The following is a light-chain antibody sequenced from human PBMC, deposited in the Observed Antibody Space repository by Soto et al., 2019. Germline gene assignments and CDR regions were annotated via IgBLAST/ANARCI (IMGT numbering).Light chain of an antibody. Sequence: EIVLTQSPGTLSLSPGERATLSCRASQSVSSNYLAWYQQKPGQAPRLLIYGASSRATGIPDRFSGSGSGTDFTLTISRLEPEDFALYYCQQYSNSRTFGQGTKLEIK. J-gene: IGKJ2*02. CDR2: GAS. CDR1: QSVSSNY. CDR3: QQYSNSRT. V-gene: IGKV3-20*01.